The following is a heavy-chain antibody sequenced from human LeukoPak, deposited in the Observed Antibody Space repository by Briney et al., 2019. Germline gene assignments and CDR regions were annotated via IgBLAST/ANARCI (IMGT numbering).Heavy chain of an antibody. V-gene: IGHV1-8*03. CDR1: GYTFTSYD. J-gene: IGHJ3*02. D-gene: IGHD5-24*01. Sequence: ASVKVSCKASGYTFTSYDINRVRQATGQGLEWMGWMNPNSGNTGYAQKFQGRVTITRNTSISTAYMELSSLRSEDTAVYYCARGRGYKRAFDIWGQGTMVTVSS. CDR2: MNPNSGNT. CDR3: ARGRGYKRAFDI.